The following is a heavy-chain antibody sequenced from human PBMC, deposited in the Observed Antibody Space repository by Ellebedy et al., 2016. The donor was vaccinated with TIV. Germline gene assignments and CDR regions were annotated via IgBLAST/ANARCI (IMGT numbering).Heavy chain of an antibody. V-gene: IGHV1-18*04. CDR2: ITAYNGNT. D-gene: IGHD3-3*01. J-gene: IGHJ6*02. Sequence: ASVKVSCRASGYTFTSYGISWVRQAPGQGLEWMGWITAYNGNTNYAHKLQGRVTMTIDTSTCPTYMELRSLRSDDTAVYYCARRIQIFGVPVDGLGGWGQGTTVTVSS. CDR1: GYTFTSYG. CDR3: ARRIQIFGVPVDGLGG.